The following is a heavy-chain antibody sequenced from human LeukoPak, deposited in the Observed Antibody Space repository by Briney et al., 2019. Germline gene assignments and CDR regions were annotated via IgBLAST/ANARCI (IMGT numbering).Heavy chain of an antibody. D-gene: IGHD2-8*02. J-gene: IGHJ4*02. V-gene: IGHV4-59*08. Sequence: SGTLSLTCTVSGGSISSYYWSWIRQPPGKGLEWIAYISDIGSIYYNPSLKSRVTISLETSKNQFSLKLSSVTAADTAVYYCAGHHPRNTVDFWGQGTLVTVSS. CDR3: AGHHPRNTVDF. CDR1: GGSISSYY. CDR2: ISDIGSI.